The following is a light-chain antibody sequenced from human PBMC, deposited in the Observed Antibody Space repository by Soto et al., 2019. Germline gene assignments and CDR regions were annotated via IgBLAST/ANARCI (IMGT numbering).Light chain of an antibody. V-gene: IGKV1-17*01. CDR1: QVIGND. CDR2: VAS. CDR3: VQYHSYPYT. Sequence: DIQMTQSPPSLSASVGDRITLTCRASQVIGNDLGWYQQKPGKAPKRLISVASSLEGGVPSRFSGSGSATEFTLTISSLQPEDFATYYCVQYHSYPYTFGQGTNLEI. J-gene: IGKJ2*01.